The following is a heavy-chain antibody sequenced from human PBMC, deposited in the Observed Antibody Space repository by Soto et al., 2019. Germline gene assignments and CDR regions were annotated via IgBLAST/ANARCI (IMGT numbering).Heavy chain of an antibody. V-gene: IGHV4-4*02. CDR2: AYHSGST. Sequence: QLQLQESGPGLVRPSGTLSLTCAVSGGFTSTNNWWSWVRQPPGKGLEWIGDAYHSGSTDYNPSLKSRVSISVDKSKNLISLKLTSATAADTAVYYCARSPPSSYYGGSGTFDYWGQGTLVTVSS. CDR1: GGFTSTNNW. J-gene: IGHJ4*02. D-gene: IGHD3-10*01. CDR3: ARSPPSSYYGGSGTFDY.